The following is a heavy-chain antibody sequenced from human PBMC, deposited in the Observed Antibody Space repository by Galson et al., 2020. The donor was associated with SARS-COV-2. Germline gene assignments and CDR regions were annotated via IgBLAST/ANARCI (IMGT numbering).Heavy chain of an antibody. J-gene: IGHJ4*02. D-gene: IGHD6-19*01. CDR2: IYPGDSDT. CDR3: ATAPYSSGWYAAY. CDR1: GYTFTSYW. V-gene: IGHV5-51*01. Sequence: GESLKISCKTSGYTFTSYWVGWVRQMPGKGLEWMGFIYPGDSDTRYSPPFQGQVTISVDKSISTAYLQWSSLKASDTATYYCATAPYSSGWYAAYWGQGTLVTVSP.